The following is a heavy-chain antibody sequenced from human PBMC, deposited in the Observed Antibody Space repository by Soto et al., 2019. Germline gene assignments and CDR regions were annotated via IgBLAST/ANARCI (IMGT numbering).Heavy chain of an antibody. CDR1: GGTFSSYA. V-gene: IGHV1-69*13. J-gene: IGHJ4*02. CDR3: ARDSNLGYCSSTSCPFDY. D-gene: IGHD2-2*01. Sequence: ASVKVSCKASGGTFSSYAISWVRQAPGQGLEWMGGIIPIFGTANYAQKFQGRVTITADESTSTAYMELSSLRSEDTAVYYCARDSNLGYCSSTSCPFDYWGQGTLVTVSS. CDR2: IIPIFGTA.